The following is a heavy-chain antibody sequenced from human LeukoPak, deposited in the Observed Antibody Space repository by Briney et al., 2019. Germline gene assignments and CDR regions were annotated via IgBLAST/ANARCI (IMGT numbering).Heavy chain of an antibody. Sequence: SGTLSLTCAVSGGSISSSNWWSWVRQPPGKGLEWIGEIYHSGSTNYNPSLKSRVTISVDKSKSQFSLKLSSVTAADTAVYYCARDPYWAAAGQNWFDPWGQGTLVSVSS. D-gene: IGHD6-13*01. CDR1: GGSISSSNW. J-gene: IGHJ5*02. V-gene: IGHV4-4*02. CDR2: IYHSGST. CDR3: ARDPYWAAAGQNWFDP.